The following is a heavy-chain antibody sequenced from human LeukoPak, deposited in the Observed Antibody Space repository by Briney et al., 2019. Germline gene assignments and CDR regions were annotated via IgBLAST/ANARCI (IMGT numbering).Heavy chain of an antibody. J-gene: IGHJ4*02. CDR1: GGTFSSYA. CDR3: ATVDDYGSGNDY. D-gene: IGHD3-10*01. Sequence: GASVKVSCKASGGTFSSYAISWVRQAPGQGLEWMGGFDPEDGETIYAQKFQGRVTMTEDTSTDTAYMELSSLRSEDTAVYYCATVDDYGSGNDYWGQGTLVTVSS. CDR2: FDPEDGET. V-gene: IGHV1-24*01.